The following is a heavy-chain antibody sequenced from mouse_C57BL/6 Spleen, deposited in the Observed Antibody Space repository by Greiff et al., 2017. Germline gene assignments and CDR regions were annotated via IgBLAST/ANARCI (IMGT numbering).Heavy chain of an antibody. CDR2: IYPGSGST. CDR1: GYTFTSYW. V-gene: IGHV1-55*01. D-gene: IGHD1-1*01. J-gene: IGHJ1*03. Sequence: QVQLKQPGAELVKPGASVKMSCKASGYTFTSYWITWVKQRPGQGLEWIGDIYPGSGSTNYNEKFKSKATLTVDTSSSTAYMQLSSLTSEDSAVYYCAREDYYGSSHYWYFDVWGTGTTVTVSS. CDR3: AREDYYGSSHYWYFDV.